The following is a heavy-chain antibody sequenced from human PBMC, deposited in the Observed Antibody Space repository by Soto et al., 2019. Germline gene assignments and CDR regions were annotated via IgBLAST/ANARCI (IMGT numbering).Heavy chain of an antibody. Sequence: GASVKVSCKASGYTFTSYGISWVRQAPGQGLEWMGWISAYNGNTNYAQKLQGRVTMTTDTSTSTAYMELRSLRSDDTAVYYCARDPPPTVTTPNSDYWGQGTLVTVSS. CDR2: ISAYNGNT. J-gene: IGHJ4*02. CDR3: ARDPPPTVTTPNSDY. V-gene: IGHV1-18*01. D-gene: IGHD4-17*01. CDR1: GYTFTSYG.